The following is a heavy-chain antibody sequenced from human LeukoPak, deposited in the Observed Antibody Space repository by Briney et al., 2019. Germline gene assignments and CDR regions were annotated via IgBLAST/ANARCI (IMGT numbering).Heavy chain of an antibody. Sequence: SSEPLSLTCTVSGGSISSGSYYWSWIRQPAGKGLEWIGRIYSSGSTNYNPSLKSRVTISVDTSKNQFSLKLTSVTAADTAVYYCARGLVVTPSNWFDPWGQGNLVTVSS. CDR1: GGSISSGSYY. J-gene: IGHJ5*02. CDR3: ARGLVVTPSNWFDP. D-gene: IGHD3-22*01. V-gene: IGHV4-61*02. CDR2: IYSSGST.